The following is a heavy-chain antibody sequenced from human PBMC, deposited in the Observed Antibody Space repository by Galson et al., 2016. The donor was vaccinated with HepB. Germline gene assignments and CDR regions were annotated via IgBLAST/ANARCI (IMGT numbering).Heavy chain of an antibody. V-gene: IGHV1-69*13. J-gene: IGHJ3*02. D-gene: IGHD6-13*01. CDR1: GGTFSNYA. CDR3: AREFPGSARGTHDAFDI. CDR2: IIAVFRIG. Sequence: SVKVSCKASGGTFSNYAFSWVRQAPGQGLEWMGGIIAVFRIGNYAQKFQGRVKITADDSTSTAYMELSSLRSEDTAVYYCAREFPGSARGTHDAFDIWGQGTMVTVSS.